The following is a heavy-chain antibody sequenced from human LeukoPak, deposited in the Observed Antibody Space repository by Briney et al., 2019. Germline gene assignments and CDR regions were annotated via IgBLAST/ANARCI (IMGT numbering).Heavy chain of an antibody. J-gene: IGHJ5*02. CDR1: GGSISSYY. CDR3: ARDLGYCGSGSYWFDP. CDR2: IYYSGST. Sequence: SETLSLTCTVSGGSISSYYWSWIRQPPGKGLEWIGYIYYSGSTNYNPSLKSRVTISVDTSKNQFSLKLSSVTAADTAVYYCARDLGYCGSGSYWFDPWGQGTLVTVSS. D-gene: IGHD3-10*01. V-gene: IGHV4-59*01.